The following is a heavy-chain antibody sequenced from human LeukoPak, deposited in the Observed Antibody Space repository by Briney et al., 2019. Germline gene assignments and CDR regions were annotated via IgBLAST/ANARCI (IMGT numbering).Heavy chain of an antibody. V-gene: IGHV3-7*01. J-gene: IGHJ6*02. Sequence: GGSLRLSCAASGFIFSSYWMTWVRQAPGKGLEWVANIKQAGSENSYVDSVKGRFTISRDNAKNSLYLQMNSLRAEDTAVYYCARLTIYYYDSSGYYLTGEFYGMDVWGQGTTVTVSS. CDR1: GFIFSSYW. D-gene: IGHD3-22*01. CDR2: IKQAGSEN. CDR3: ARLTIYYYDSSGYYLTGEFYGMDV.